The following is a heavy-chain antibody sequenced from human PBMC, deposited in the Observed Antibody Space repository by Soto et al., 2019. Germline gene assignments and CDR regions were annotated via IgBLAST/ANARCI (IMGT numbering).Heavy chain of an antibody. D-gene: IGHD6-19*01. CDR1: VFTFSDSC. CDR2: ALEYDTDR. Sequence: GGCMTPSSVASVFTFSDSCMHWVRPAPGEGMVWVSRALEYDTDRNYADSVKGRFTLSRDNARNTAYLQVNSLLAADTAVSECASVAVAARGIDSWGQGTLVTVSS. CDR3: ASVAVAARGIDS. V-gene: IGHV3-74*01. J-gene: IGHJ4*02.